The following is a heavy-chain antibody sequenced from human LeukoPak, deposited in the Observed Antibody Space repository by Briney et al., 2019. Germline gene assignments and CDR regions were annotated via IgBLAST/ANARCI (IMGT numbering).Heavy chain of an antibody. Sequence: GGSLRLSCATSGFTFDSYWMSWVRQAPGKGLEWVANIKEDGSEKYYVDSVKGRFTISRDNSKNTLYLQMNSLRAEDTAVYYCARDRVTYGMDVWGQGTTVTVSS. J-gene: IGHJ6*02. D-gene: IGHD2-21*02. CDR3: ARDRVTYGMDV. CDR2: IKEDGSEK. V-gene: IGHV3-7*05. CDR1: GFTFDSYW.